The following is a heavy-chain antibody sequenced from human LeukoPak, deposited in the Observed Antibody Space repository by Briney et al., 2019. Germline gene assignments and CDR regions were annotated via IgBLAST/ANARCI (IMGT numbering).Heavy chain of an antibody. D-gene: IGHD1-1*01. J-gene: IGHJ4*02. CDR3: AKAGAESINWRFDY. V-gene: IGHV1-2*02. CDR2: INPNTGGT. CDR1: GYTFIDYY. Sequence: ASVKVSCTASGYTFIDYYIHWVRQAPGQGLEWMGWINPNTGGTNYAQKFQGRVTVTRDTSITTAYIELSSLRSDDTAVYYCAKAGAESINWRFDYWGQGTLVTVSS.